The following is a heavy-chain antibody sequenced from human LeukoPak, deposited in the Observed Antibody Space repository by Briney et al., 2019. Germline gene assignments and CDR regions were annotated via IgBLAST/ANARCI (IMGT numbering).Heavy chain of an antibody. CDR2: INPSGGST. J-gene: IGHJ4*02. D-gene: IGHD2-15*01. CDR1: GYTFTSYY. V-gene: IGHV1-46*01. CDR3: ASLTTSRYCSGGSCYSDY. Sequence: GASVKVSCKASGYTFTSYYMHWVRQAPGQGLEWMGIINPSGGSTSYAQKFQGRVTMTRDTSTSTVYMELSSLRSEDTAVYYCASLTTSRYCSGGSCYSDYWGQGTLVTVSS.